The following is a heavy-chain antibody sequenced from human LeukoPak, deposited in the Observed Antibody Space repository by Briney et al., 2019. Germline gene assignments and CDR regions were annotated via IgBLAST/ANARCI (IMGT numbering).Heavy chain of an antibody. V-gene: IGHV1-8*01. J-gene: IGHJ4*02. Sequence: ASVKVSCKASGYTFTSYDINWVRQATGQGLEWMGWMNPNSGNTGYAQKFQGRVTMTRSTSISTAYMELSSLRSEDTAVYYCARAPPRRGHCSSTSCYSEFDYWGQGTLVTVSS. CDR3: ARAPPRRGHCSSTSCYSEFDY. CDR1: GYTFTSYD. D-gene: IGHD2-2*02. CDR2: MNPNSGNT.